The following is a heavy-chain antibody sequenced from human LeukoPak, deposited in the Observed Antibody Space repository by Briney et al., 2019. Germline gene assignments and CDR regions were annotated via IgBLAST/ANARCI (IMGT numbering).Heavy chain of an antibody. CDR2: IYPSGST. J-gene: IGHJ4*02. D-gene: IGHD2-2*01. V-gene: IGHV4-38-2*01. Sequence: SETLSLTCAVPGYSISTGYYWGWIRQPPGKGLEWIGSIYPSGSTYYNPSLKSRVTISVDTSKNQFSLKLSSVTAADTAVYYCARLLVVPAACLDYWGQGTLVTVSS. CDR1: GYSISTGYY. CDR3: ARLLVVPAACLDY.